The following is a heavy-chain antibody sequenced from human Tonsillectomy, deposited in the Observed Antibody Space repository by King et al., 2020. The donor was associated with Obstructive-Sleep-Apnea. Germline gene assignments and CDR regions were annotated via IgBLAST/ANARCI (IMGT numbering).Heavy chain of an antibody. V-gene: IGHV3-21*01. CDR2: ISSISRHI. D-gene: IGHD3-10*01. CDR3: ARDLIGGSGIQRAFDI. Sequence: DVQLVESGGGLVKPGCSLRFSCAASGFTFSSYRMNWVRQAPGMGLDWVSSISSISRHIYYAVSVKGRFTCSRDNAKNSLYLQMNSLRAEDTAVYYCARDLIGGSGIQRAFDIWGQGTMVTVSS. J-gene: IGHJ3*02. CDR1: GFTFSSYR.